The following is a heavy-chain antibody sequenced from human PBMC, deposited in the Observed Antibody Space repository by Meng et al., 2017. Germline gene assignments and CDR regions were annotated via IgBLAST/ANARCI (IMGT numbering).Heavy chain of an antibody. CDR1: AHTLSSDG. CDR3: ATRGNPYLDC. Sequence: QGQVVQSGAEVKKPVASVKVSCNASAHTLSSDGFAWVRQAPGQGLEWMGWINAYNGYTDYAQKFLGRVTLTTDTSTNTGYMELRSLTSDDTAVYYCATRGNPYLDCWGQGTLVTVSS. CDR2: INAYNGYT. J-gene: IGHJ4*02. V-gene: IGHV1-18*01.